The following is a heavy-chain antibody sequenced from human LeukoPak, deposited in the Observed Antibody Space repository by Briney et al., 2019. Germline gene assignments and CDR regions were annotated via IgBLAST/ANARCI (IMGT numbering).Heavy chain of an antibody. D-gene: IGHD5-12*01. Sequence: GASVKVSCKASGYTFTSYAMHWVRQAPGQRLEWMGWINAGNGNTKYSQKFQGRVTITRDTSASTAYMELSSLRSEDTAVYYCARVILSGYESLAPWGQGTLVTVSS. CDR1: GYTFTSYA. J-gene: IGHJ5*02. CDR2: INAGNGNT. V-gene: IGHV1-3*01. CDR3: ARVILSGYESLAP.